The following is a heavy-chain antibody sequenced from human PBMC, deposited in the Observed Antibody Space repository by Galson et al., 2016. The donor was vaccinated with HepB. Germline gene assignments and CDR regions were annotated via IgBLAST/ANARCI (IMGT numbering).Heavy chain of an antibody. D-gene: IGHD3-3*01. Sequence: SLRLSCAVYGFSFNSYAFSWVRQTPGKGLEWVSAISGTGGTTDYTDSVKGRFTISRDNSQSRLYLQMNSLRAEDTAIYYCVKENDFWSGYLSHWGQGTLVTVSS. J-gene: IGHJ4*02. CDR2: ISGTGGTT. V-gene: IGHV3-23*01. CDR1: GFSFNSYA. CDR3: VKENDFWSGYLSH.